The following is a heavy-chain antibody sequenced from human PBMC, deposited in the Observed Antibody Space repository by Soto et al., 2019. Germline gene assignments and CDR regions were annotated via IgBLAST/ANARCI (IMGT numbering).Heavy chain of an antibody. CDR3: ARDSGFVPGPYYGDSHLDYYYGMDV. Sequence: KTSETLSLTCTVSGGSISSGDYYWSWIRQPPGKGLEWIGYIYYSGSTYYNPSLKSRVTISVDTSKNQFSLKLSSVTAADTAVYYCARDSGFVPGPYYGDSHLDYYYGMDVWGQGTTVTVSS. CDR1: GGSISSGDYY. J-gene: IGHJ6*02. D-gene: IGHD4-17*01. V-gene: IGHV4-30-4*01. CDR2: IYYSGST.